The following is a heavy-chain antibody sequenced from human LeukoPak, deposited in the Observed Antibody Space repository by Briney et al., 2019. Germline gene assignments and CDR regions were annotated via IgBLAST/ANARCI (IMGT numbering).Heavy chain of an antibody. Sequence: GESLKISCKGSGYSFTNYWIAWVRQMPGKGLEWMGIVYPGDSDTRYSPSSQGQVTISADKSISTAYLQWSSLKASDTAMYYCARVMYGGNSDAFDIWGQGTMVTVSS. CDR2: VYPGDSDT. J-gene: IGHJ3*02. D-gene: IGHD4-23*01. CDR1: GYSFTNYW. CDR3: ARVMYGGNSDAFDI. V-gene: IGHV5-51*01.